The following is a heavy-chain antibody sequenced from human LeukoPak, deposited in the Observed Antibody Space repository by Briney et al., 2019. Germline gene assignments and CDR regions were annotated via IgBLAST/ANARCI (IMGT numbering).Heavy chain of an antibody. CDR2: ISYDGSNK. V-gene: IGHV3-30-3*01. CDR3: VRDRFLEWLLDY. J-gene: IGHJ4*02. D-gene: IGHD3-3*01. Sequence: PGGSLRLSCAASGFTFSSYAMHWVRQAPGKGLEWVAVISYDGSNKYYADSVKGRFTISRDNSKNTLYLQMNSLRAEDTAVYYCVRDRFLEWLLDYWGQGTLVTVSS. CDR1: GFTFSSYA.